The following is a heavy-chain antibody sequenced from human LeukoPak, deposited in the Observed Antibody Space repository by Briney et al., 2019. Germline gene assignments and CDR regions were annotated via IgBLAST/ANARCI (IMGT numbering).Heavy chain of an antibody. V-gene: IGHV4-34*01. CDR2: INHSGST. D-gene: IGHD3-22*01. J-gene: IGHJ4*02. Sequence: SETLSLTCAVYGGSFSGYYWSWIRQPPGKGLEWIGEINHSGSTNYNPSLKSRVTISVDTSKNQFSLKLSSVTAADTAVYYCARSHSSGYYCLGYWGQGTLVTVSS. CDR3: ARSHSSGYYCLGY. CDR1: GGSFSGYY.